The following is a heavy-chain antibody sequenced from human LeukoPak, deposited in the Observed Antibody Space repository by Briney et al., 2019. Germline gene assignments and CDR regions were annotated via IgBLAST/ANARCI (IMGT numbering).Heavy chain of an antibody. CDR1: GYSFTSYW. D-gene: IGHD2-15*01. CDR2: IYPGDSDT. CDR3: ARESGRVSDY. Sequence: KGGESLKISCKGSGYSFTSYWIAWVRQMPGKGLEWMGIIYPGDSDTRYSPSFQGQVTFSADKTISTAYLQWSSLKASDTAIYYCARESGRVSDYWGQGTLVTVSS. J-gene: IGHJ4*02. V-gene: IGHV5-51*01.